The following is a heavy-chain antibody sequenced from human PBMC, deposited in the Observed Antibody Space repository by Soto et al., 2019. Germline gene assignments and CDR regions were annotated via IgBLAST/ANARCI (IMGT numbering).Heavy chain of an antibody. D-gene: IGHD3-22*01. CDR1: GGTFSSYA. CDR2: IIPIFGTA. J-gene: IGHJ5*02. CDR3: ARGQISGGGYYDSSGGFDP. V-gene: IGHV1-69*06. Sequence: QVQLVQSGAEVKKPGSSVKVSCKASGGTFSSYAISWVRQAPGQGLEWMGGIIPIFGTANYAQKFQGRVTITADKSTSTAYMELSSLRSEDTDVYYCARGQISGGGYYDSSGGFDPWGQGTLVTVSS.